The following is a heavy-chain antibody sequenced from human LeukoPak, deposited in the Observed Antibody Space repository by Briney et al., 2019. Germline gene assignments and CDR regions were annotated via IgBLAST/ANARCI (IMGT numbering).Heavy chain of an antibody. CDR1: GFTFSSYA. CDR2: ISGSGGST. D-gene: IGHD3-22*01. J-gene: IGHJ5*02. CDR3: AKYPDYYDSPGWFDP. V-gene: IGHV3-23*01. Sequence: GGSLRLSCAASGFTFSSYAMSWVRQAPGKGLEWVSAISGSGGSTYYADFVKGRFTISRDNSKNTLYLQMNSLRAEDTAVYYCAKYPDYYDSPGWFDPWGQGTLVTVSS.